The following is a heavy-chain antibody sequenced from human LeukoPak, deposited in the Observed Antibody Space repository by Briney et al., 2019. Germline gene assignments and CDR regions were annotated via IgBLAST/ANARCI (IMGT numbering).Heavy chain of an antibody. CDR3: ARGGLVVPAAADAFDI. D-gene: IGHD2-2*01. J-gene: IGHJ3*02. CDR1: GYTFTSYY. Sequence: GASVKVSCKASGYTFTSYYMHWVRQAPGQGLEWIGIIYPTGGSTSYAQKFQGRVTMTRDTSTRTVYMELSSLRSEDTAVYYCARGGLVVPAAADAFDIWGQGTMVTVSS. V-gene: IGHV1-46*01. CDR2: IYPTGGST.